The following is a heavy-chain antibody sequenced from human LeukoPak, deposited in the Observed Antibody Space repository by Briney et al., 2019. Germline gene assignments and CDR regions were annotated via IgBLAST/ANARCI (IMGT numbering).Heavy chain of an antibody. CDR2: IYPGGSNT. CDR3: ARQGVPAAMPGVNWFDP. D-gene: IGHD2-2*01. J-gene: IGHJ5*02. CDR1: GYSFTNYW. V-gene: IGHV5-51*01. Sequence: GESLKISCKGSGYSFTNYWIGWVRQMPGKGLEWMGIIYPGGSNTRFSPSFQGHVTISVDKSISTAYLQWSSLKASDTAMYYCARQGVPAAMPGVNWFDPWGQGTLVTVSS.